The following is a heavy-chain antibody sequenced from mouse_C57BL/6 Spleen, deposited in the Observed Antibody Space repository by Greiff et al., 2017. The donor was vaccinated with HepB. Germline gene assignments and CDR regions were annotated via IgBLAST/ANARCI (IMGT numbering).Heavy chain of an antibody. CDR2: ISDGGSYT. Sequence: EVHLVESGGGLVKPGGSLKLSCAASGFTFSSYAMSWVRQTPEKRLEWVATISDGGSYTYYPDNVKGRFTISRDNAKNNLYLQMSHLKSEDTAMYYCARDGIYYETWFAYWGQGTLVTVSA. D-gene: IGHD2-4*01. J-gene: IGHJ3*01. CDR3: ARDGIYYETWFAY. V-gene: IGHV5-4*01. CDR1: GFTFSSYA.